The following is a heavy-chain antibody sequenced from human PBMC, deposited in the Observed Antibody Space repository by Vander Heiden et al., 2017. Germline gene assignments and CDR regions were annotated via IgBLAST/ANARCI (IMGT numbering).Heavy chain of an antibody. CDR2: MYTGGLT. J-gene: IGHJ4*01. Sequence: GELVESGGGLIQPGGSLRLSCAASGFSVSSNYMTWVRQAPGKGLRWVSVMYTGGLTDYADSVKGRFTISRDNSKNTVYLQMNSLRVEDTAVYYCARDLVTSGQGIDHWGHGTLGIGS. V-gene: IGHV3-53*01. CDR3: ARDLVTSGQGIDH. D-gene: IGHD2-2*01. CDR1: GFSVSSNY.